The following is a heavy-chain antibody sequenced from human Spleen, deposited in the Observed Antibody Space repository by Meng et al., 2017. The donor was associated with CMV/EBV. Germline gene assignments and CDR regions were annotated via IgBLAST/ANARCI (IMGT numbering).Heavy chain of an antibody. V-gene: IGHV2-5*01. J-gene: IGHJ4*02. CDR3: AHSRYDFWSGAYTAWLFDY. CDR1: TTSGVG. Sequence: TTSGVGVGWIRPPPGKALEWLALIDWNDDKLYRASLENRLTITKDPSKNQVVLTMTNMDPVDTATYFCAHSRYDFWSGAYTAWLFDYWGQGTLVTVSS. D-gene: IGHD3-3*01. CDR2: IDWNDDK.